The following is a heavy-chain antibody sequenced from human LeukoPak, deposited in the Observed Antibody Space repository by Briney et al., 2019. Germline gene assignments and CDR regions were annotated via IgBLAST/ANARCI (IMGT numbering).Heavy chain of an antibody. D-gene: IGHD5-18*01. V-gene: IGHV3-7*01. CDR3: ARDAAYGYDRFDY. CDR2: INEDGSDK. CDR1: GFMLSDYW. J-gene: IGHJ4*02. Sequence: SGGSLRLSCAASGFMLSDYWMAWVRQAPGKGLEWLANINEDGSDKNYVASEKGRFTISRDNAKKSLYLQMNSLRGEDTAVYYCARDAAYGYDRFDYWGQGTQVTVSS.